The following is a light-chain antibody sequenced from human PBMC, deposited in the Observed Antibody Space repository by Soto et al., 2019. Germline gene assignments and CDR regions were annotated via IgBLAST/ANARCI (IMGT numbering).Light chain of an antibody. CDR3: SSYTSSSTHYV. CDR2: DVS. CDR1: SSDVGGYNY. Sequence: QSALTQPASVSGSPGQSITISCTGTSSDVGGYNYVSWYQQHPGKAPKLMIYDVSNRPSGVSTRSSGSKSGNTASLTISGLQAEDEADYYCSSYTSSSTHYVFGTGTKLTVL. J-gene: IGLJ1*01. V-gene: IGLV2-14*01.